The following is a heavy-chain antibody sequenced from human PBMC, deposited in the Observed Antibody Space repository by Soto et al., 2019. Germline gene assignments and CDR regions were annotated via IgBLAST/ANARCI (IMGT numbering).Heavy chain of an antibody. CDR1: GASIYNGGYF. CDR3: ARGSTTEKVDS. Sequence: QLQLQESGPGLVRPSQTLSLTCSVSGASIYNGGYFWSWIRQSPGKGLEWIGPIHNSGSPYTHPSLQMRVPTSAETSTIKFSLAPTSVTSADTAMYYCARGSTTEKVDSRGQGILVTVSS. J-gene: IGHJ4*02. V-gene: IGHV4-30-4*01. CDR2: IHNSGSP.